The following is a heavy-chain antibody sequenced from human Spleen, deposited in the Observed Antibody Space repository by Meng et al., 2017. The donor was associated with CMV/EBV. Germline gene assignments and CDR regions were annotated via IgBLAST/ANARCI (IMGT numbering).Heavy chain of an antibody. Sequence: GESLKISCAASGFTFDDYTMHWVRQAPGKGLECVSLINWDGGITYYADSVRGRFTISRDNDKKSLYLQMNSLRAEDTAMYYCAKGGEYCTSVSCSYDFWGQGTPVTVSS. J-gene: IGHJ4*02. D-gene: IGHD2-2*01. CDR2: INWDGGIT. V-gene: IGHV3-43*01. CDR3: AKGGEYCTSVSCSYDF. CDR1: GFTFDDYT.